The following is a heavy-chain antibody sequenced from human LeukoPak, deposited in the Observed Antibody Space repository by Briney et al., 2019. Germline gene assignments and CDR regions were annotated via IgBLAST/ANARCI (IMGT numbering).Heavy chain of an antibody. V-gene: IGHV4-59*01. CDR3: ARWAYGGNSDGIDY. D-gene: IGHD4-23*01. J-gene: IGHJ4*02. CDR1: GGSISSYY. CDR2: IYYSGST. Sequence: PSETLSLTCTVSGGSISSYYWSWLRQPPGTGLEWIGYIYYSGSTNYNPSLKSRVTISVDTSKNQFSLKLSSVTAADTAVYYCARWAYGGNSDGIDYWGQGTLVTVSS.